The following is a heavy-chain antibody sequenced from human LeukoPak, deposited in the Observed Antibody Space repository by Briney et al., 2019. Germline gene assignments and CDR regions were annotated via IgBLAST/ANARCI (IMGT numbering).Heavy chain of an antibody. Sequence: ASVKVSCKAFGYTFTGYYMHWVRQAPGQGLEWMGWINPNSGGTNYAQKFQGRVTMTRDTSISTAYMELSRLRSDDTAVYYCARGSKYSSGWYLHWGQGTLVTVSS. D-gene: IGHD6-19*01. CDR1: GYTFTGYY. V-gene: IGHV1-2*02. J-gene: IGHJ4*02. CDR2: INPNSGGT. CDR3: ARGSKYSSGWYLH.